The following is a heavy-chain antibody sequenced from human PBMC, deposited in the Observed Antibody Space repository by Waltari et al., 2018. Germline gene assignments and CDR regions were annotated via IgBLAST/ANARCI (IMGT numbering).Heavy chain of an antibody. CDR1: GYSISSGYY. CDR3: AREKGYCSGGSCYWFDY. Sequence: QVQLQESGPGLVKPSETLSLTCTVSGYSISSGYYWGWIRQPPGKGLEWIGSIYHSGSTYYNPSLKIRVTISVDTSKNQFSLKLSSVTAADTAVYYCAREKGYCSGGSCYWFDYWGQGTLVTVSS. J-gene: IGHJ4*02. CDR2: IYHSGST. V-gene: IGHV4-38-2*02. D-gene: IGHD2-15*01.